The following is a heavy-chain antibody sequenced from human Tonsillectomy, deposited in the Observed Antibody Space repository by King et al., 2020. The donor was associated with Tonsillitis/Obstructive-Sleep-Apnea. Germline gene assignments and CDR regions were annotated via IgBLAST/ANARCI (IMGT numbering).Heavy chain of an antibody. CDR1: GFTFSNSA. J-gene: IGHJ4*02. CDR2: ISVSGGST. D-gene: IGHD2-2*01. CDR3: AKAPTALPALFDY. V-gene: IGHV3-23*04. Sequence: VQLVESGEGLFQPGNSLKPSFETSGFTFSNSAMSWVRQPPETGLEWFSAISVSGGSTYYAESVKGRFTISRDNSKNTLYLDMNTLRAEDTAVYYCAKAPTALPALFDYWGQGTLVTVSS.